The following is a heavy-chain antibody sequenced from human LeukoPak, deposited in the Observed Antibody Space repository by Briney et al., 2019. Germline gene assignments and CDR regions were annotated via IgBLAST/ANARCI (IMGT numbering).Heavy chain of an antibody. CDR2: IIPIFGTA. CDR1: GGTFSSYA. D-gene: IGHD1-20*01. V-gene: IGHV1-69*13. CDR3: ARRKPQYNWNYFDY. J-gene: IGHJ4*02. Sequence: ASVKVSCKASGGTFSSYAISWVRQAPGQGLEWMGGIIPIFGTANYAQKFQGRVTITADEPTSTAYMELSSLRSEDTAVYYCARRKPQYNWNYFDYWGQGTLVTVSS.